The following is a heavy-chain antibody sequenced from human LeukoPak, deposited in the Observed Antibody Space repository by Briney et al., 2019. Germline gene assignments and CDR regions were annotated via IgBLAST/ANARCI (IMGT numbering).Heavy chain of an antibody. CDR2: MNSNSGNT. CDR3: ARAIREAASYYYYYMDV. Sequence: ASVKVSCKASGYTFTSYDINWVRQATGQGLEWMGWMNSNSGNTGYAQKFQGRVTITRNTSISTAYMELSSLRSEDTAVYYCARAIREAASYYYYYMDVWGKGTTVTVSS. J-gene: IGHJ6*03. V-gene: IGHV1-8*03. D-gene: IGHD2-15*01. CDR1: GYTFTSYD.